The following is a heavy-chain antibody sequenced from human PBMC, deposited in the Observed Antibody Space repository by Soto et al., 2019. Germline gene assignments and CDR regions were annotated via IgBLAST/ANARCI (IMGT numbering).Heavy chain of an antibody. D-gene: IGHD1-7*01. CDR2: ISYDGGKK. CDR1: GFTFSDYG. Sequence: VQLVESGGGVVQSGRSLIVSCAASGFTFSDYGTHWVRQAPGKGLEWLAVISYDGGKKFYADAVKGRFTISRDNSKTTSYLQLNSLRPEDTAVYFCAKDADGNYNFDYWGQGTLVTVSS. V-gene: IGHV3-30*18. CDR3: AKDADGNYNFDY. J-gene: IGHJ4*02.